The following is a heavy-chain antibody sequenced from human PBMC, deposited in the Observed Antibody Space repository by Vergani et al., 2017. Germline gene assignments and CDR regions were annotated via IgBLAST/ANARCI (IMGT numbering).Heavy chain of an antibody. CDR2: ISGSGGST. CDR3: AKDRGRYYYFWSGSQAFDI. D-gene: IGHD3-3*01. Sequence: EVQLLESGGGLVQPGGSLRLSCAASGFTFSSYAMSWVRQAPGKGLEWVSAISGSGGSTYYADSVKGRFTISRANSKNTLYLQMNSLRAEDTAVYYCAKDRGRYYYFWSGSQAFDIWGQGTMVTVYS. J-gene: IGHJ3*02. V-gene: IGHV3-23*01. CDR1: GFTFSSYA.